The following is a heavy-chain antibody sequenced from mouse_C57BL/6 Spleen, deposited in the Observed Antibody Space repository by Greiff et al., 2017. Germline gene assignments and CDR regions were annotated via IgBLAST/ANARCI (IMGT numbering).Heavy chain of an antibody. CDR3: ARAYYYGSSYGAWFAY. CDR1: GYTFTSYW. V-gene: IGHV1-72*01. D-gene: IGHD1-1*01. Sequence: QVQLQQPGAELVKPGASVKLSCKASGYTFTSYWMHWVKQRPGRGLEWIGSIDPNSGGTKYNEKFKSKATLTVAKPSSKAYMQRSGLTSEDSAVYYCARAYYYGSSYGAWFAYWGKGTLVTVSA. J-gene: IGHJ3*01. CDR2: IDPNSGGT.